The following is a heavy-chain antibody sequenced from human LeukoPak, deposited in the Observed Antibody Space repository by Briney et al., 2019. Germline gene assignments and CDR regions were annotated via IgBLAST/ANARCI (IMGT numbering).Heavy chain of an antibody. V-gene: IGHV3-30*02. Sequence: PGGSLRLSCAASGFTSSSYGMHWVRQAPGKGLEWVAFIRYDGSNKYYADSVRGRFTISRDNSKNTLYLQMNSLRAEDTAVYYCATPASYYDSSGYYYPPDYWGQGTLVTVSS. CDR1: GFTSSSYG. J-gene: IGHJ4*02. CDR2: IRYDGSNK. D-gene: IGHD3-22*01. CDR3: ATPASYYDSSGYYYPPDY.